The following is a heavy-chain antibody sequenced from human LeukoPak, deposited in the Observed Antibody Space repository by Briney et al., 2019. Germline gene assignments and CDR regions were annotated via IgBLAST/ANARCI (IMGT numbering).Heavy chain of an antibody. CDR1: GGTFSSYA. CDR2: IIPIFGTA. V-gene: IGHV1-69*05. CDR3: ARETPGYSSIFDY. D-gene: IGHD6-19*01. Sequence: ASVKVSCKASGGTFSSYAISWVRQAPGQGLEWMGGIIPIFGTANYAQKFQGRVTITTDESTSTAYMELSSLRSEDTAVYYCARETPGYSSIFDYWGQGTLVTVSS. J-gene: IGHJ4*02.